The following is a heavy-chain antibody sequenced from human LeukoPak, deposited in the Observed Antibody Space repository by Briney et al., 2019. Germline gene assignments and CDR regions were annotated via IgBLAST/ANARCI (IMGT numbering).Heavy chain of an antibody. Sequence: PGGSLRLSCAASGFTFSSYAMHWVRQAPGKGLEWVAVISYDGSNKYYADSAKGRSTISRDNSKNTLYLQMNSLRAEDTAVYYCARVGAVGGVFRAFDIWGQGTMVTVSS. CDR2: ISYDGSNK. D-gene: IGHD3-16*01. J-gene: IGHJ3*02. CDR1: GFTFSSYA. V-gene: IGHV3-30*14. CDR3: ARVGAVGGVFRAFDI.